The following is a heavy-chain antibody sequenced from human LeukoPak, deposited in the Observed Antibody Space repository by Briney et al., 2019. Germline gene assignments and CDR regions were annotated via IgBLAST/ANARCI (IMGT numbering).Heavy chain of an antibody. CDR1: GYTFTSYG. J-gene: IGHJ6*02. V-gene: IGHV1-18*01. D-gene: IGHD2-15*01. Sequence: ASVKVSCKASGYTFTSYGISWVRQAPGQGLEWMGWISAYNGNTNYSQKLQGRVTMTTDTSTSTAYMELRSLRSDDTAVYYCAREGDCSGGSCYRYYYYYYGMDVWGQGTTVTVSS. CDR3: AREGDCSGGSCYRYYYYYYGMDV. CDR2: ISAYNGNT.